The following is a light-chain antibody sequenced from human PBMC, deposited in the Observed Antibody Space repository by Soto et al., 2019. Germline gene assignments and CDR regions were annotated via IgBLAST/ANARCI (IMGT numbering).Light chain of an antibody. CDR2: AAS. CDR1: QGIDNY. V-gene: IGKV1-27*01. CDR3: QQSTSLPIT. Sequence: DIRLTLSQKALSASVGDRVIITCRASQGIDNYLAWYQQRPGKVPKLLIYAASTLQSGVPSRFSGSGSGTEFTLTISSLQPDDFAPYYCQQSTSLPITFGQGTRLEIK. J-gene: IGKJ5*01.